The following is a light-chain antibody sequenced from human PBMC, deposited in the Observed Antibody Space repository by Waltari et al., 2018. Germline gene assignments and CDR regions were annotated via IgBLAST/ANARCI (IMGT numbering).Light chain of an antibody. CDR3: YSTDSSDTHRV. V-gene: IGLV3-10*01. CDR1: ALPKKN. CDR2: EDS. Sequence: SYELTQPPSVSVSPGQAARITCSGDALPKKNAFWYQQKSGQAPVLVIYEDSKRPSGIPERFSGSSSGTTATLTLSGAQVEDEGDYYCYSTDSSDTHRVFGGGTKLTVL. J-gene: IGLJ3*02.